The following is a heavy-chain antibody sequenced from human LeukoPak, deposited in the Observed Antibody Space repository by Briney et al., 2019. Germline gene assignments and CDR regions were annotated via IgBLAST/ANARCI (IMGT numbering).Heavy chain of an antibody. J-gene: IGHJ5*02. CDR3: VKDLRHRSTCNCYGWFDP. D-gene: IGHD2/OR15-2a*01. CDR2: ISPSGDNM. CDR1: GFTFNAYA. V-gene: IGHV3-23*01. Sequence: GGSLRLSCAASGFTFNAYAMSWGRQAPGKGLEWGSAISPSGDNMYYADSVKGRFIISMDNFKNTLSMQMNSLRVEDTATYYCVKDLRHRSTCNCYGWFDPWGQGTLVTVSS.